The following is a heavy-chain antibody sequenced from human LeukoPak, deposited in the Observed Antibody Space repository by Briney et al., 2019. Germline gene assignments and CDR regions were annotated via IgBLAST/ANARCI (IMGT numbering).Heavy chain of an antibody. V-gene: IGHV1-24*01. CDR3: ATNLLGLWFGDMSHPP. CDR1: GYTLTELS. Sequence: ASVKVSCKVSGYTLTELSMHWVRQAPGKGLEWMGGFDPEDGETIYAQKFQGRVTMTEDTSTDTAYMELSSLRSEDTAVYYCATNLLGLWFGDMSHPPWGQGTLVTVSS. CDR2: FDPEDGET. D-gene: IGHD3-10*01. J-gene: IGHJ4*02.